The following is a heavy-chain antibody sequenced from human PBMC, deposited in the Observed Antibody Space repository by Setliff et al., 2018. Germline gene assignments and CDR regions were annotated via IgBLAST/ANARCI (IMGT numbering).Heavy chain of an antibody. CDR3: TRHEDRNKCTSSSCYRENDAFGV. CDR1: GYIFTNYW. V-gene: IGHV5-51*01. J-gene: IGHJ3*01. Sequence: GESLKTSCKASGYIFTNYWIGWVRQMPGKGLEWMGVIYPGDSDTRYSPSFQGQVTISADKSINTAYLPWSSLKASDTAIYYCTRHEDRNKCTSSSCYRENDAFGVWGQGAMVTVS. CDR2: IYPGDSDT. D-gene: IGHD2-2*01.